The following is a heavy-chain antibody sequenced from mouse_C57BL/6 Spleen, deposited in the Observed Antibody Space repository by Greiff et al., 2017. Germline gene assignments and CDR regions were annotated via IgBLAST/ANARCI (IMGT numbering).Heavy chain of an antibody. V-gene: IGHV1-82*01. CDR2: IYPGDGGT. CDR3: ATGNYDYFDD. J-gene: IGHJ2*01. D-gene: IGHD2-1*01. CDR1: GYAFSSSW. Sequence: QVQLQQSGPELVKPGASVTISCKASGYAFSSSWMNWVKQRPGTGLEWIGRIYPGDGGTNYNGKFKGKATLTADKSSSTAYMQLSSLTSEDSAVYYCATGNYDYFDDWGKGTTLTVSS.